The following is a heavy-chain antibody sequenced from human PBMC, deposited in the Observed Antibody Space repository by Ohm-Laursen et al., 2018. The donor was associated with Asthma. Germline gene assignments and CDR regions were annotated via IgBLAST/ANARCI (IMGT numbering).Heavy chain of an antibody. CDR3: ARDVMEWYLPAFDF. J-gene: IGHJ4*02. V-gene: IGHV3-30*03. CDR2: ISYHGYNE. CDR1: GFTFSSYG. Sequence: SLRLSCAASGFTFSSYGMHWVRQAPGKGLEWVAVISYHGYNEYYLDSVKGRFTISRDNSKNTLYLQMNSLREEDTAVYYCARDVMEWYLPAFDFWGQGTLVTASS. D-gene: IGHD3-3*01.